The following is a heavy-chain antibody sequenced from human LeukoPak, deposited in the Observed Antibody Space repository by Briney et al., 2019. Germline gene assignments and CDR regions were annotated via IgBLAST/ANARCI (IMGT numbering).Heavy chain of an antibody. J-gene: IGHJ5*02. D-gene: IGHD3-3*01. CDR1: GGCISSSSYN. V-gene: IGHV4-39*07. CDR3: ARVFFPISWFDP. Sequence: SETLSLTCTVSGGCISSSSYNWGWIRQPPGKGLEWIGEIYHSGSTNYNPSLKSRVTISVDKSKNQFSLKLSSVTAADTAVYYCARVFFPISWFDPWGQGTLVTVSS. CDR2: IYHSGST.